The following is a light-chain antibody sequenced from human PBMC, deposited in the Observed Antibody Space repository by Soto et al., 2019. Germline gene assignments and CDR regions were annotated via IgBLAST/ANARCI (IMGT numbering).Light chain of an antibody. J-gene: IGKJ1*01. Sequence: DTVLTQSPGTLSLSPGERATLSCRASQTIRSNYLAWYRQTPGQAPRLLIYGASNRATGIAARFSGSVSGTDFPLIISRLEPEDFALYYCQQYGSSPWTFGQGTKLEIK. CDR2: GAS. CDR1: QTIRSNY. V-gene: IGKV3-20*01. CDR3: QQYGSSPWT.